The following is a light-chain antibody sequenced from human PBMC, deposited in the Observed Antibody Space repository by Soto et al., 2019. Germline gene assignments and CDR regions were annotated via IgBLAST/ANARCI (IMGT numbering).Light chain of an antibody. CDR1: TSNIGSNI. CDR3: AAWDDSLNGPV. Sequence: QSVLTQPPSASGTPGQRVTISCSGSTSNIGSNIVNWYQQVPGTAPKLLMFSNNQRPSGVPDRFSGSKSGTSASLAISGLQSEDEADYYCAAWDDSLNGPVFGGGTKLTVL. V-gene: IGLV1-44*01. J-gene: IGLJ2*01. CDR2: SNN.